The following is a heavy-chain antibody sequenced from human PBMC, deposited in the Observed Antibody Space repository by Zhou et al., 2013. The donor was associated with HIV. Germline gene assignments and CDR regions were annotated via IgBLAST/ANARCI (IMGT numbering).Heavy chain of an antibody. Sequence: QVQLVQSGAEVKKPGASVKVSCKASGYTFTSYGISWVRQAPGQGLEWMGWISAYNGNTNYAQKLQGRVTMTTDTSTSTAYMELRSLRSDDTAVYFCARDLTYYYDNSGYYRLDFWGQGTLVTVSS. D-gene: IGHD3-22*01. J-gene: IGHJ4*02. CDR3: ARDLTYYYDNSGYYRLDF. CDR1: GYTFTSYG. CDR2: ISAYNGNT. V-gene: IGHV1-18*01.